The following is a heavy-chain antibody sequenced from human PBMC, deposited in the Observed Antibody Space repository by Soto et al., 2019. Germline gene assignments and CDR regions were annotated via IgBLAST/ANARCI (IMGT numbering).Heavy chain of an antibody. D-gene: IGHD4-4*01. CDR3: ARGLKWGLFDY. CDR1: GFTFSRDW. V-gene: IGHV3-74*01. Sequence: LRLSCAASGFTFSRDWMHWVRQAPGKGLVWVSHLNRDGSSTSYADSVNGRFTISRDNARNTLFLQMNSLRAEDTAVYYCARGLKWGLFDYWGQGTLVTVSS. CDR2: LNRDGSST. J-gene: IGHJ4*02.